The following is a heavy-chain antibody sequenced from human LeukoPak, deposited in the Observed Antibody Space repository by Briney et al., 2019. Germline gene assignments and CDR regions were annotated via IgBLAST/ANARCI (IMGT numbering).Heavy chain of an antibody. CDR3: ARVGTSSKYYYYMDV. V-gene: IGHV3-48*04. D-gene: IGHD1-1*01. CDR2: ITSSGATI. J-gene: IGHJ6*03. CDR1: GFTFSSYT. Sequence: GGSLRLSCAASGFTFSSYTMNWVRQAPGKGLEWDSYITSSGATIYYADSVKGRFTISRDNAKNSLYLQMNSPRAEDTAVYYCARVGTSSKYYYYMDVWGIGTTVTVYS.